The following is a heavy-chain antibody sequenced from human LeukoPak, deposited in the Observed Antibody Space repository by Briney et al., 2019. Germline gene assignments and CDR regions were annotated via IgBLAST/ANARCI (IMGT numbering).Heavy chain of an antibody. CDR2: IYYSGST. CDR3: ARQYSSSWYVGANWFDP. CDR1: GGSISSYY. J-gene: IGHJ5*02. D-gene: IGHD6-13*01. Sequence: SETLSLTCTVSGGSISSYYWSWIRQPPGKGLEWIGYIYYSGSTNYNPSLKSRVTISVDTSKNQFSLKLSSVTAADTAVYYCARQYSSSWYVGANWFDPWGQGTLVTVSS. V-gene: IGHV4-59*12.